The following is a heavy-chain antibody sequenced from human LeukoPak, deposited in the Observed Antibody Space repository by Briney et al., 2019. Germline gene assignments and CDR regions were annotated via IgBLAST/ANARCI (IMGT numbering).Heavy chain of an antibody. CDR3: ARSPDYYDSSGYYPYYYMDV. D-gene: IGHD3-22*01. V-gene: IGHV1-69*13. CDR2: IIPFFGTA. Sequence: SVKVSCKASGGTFSSYAISWVRQAPGQGLEWMGGIIPFFGTANYAQKFQGRVTITADESTSTAYMELSSLRSEDTAVYYCARSPDYYDSSGYYPYYYMDVWGKGTTVTISS. CDR1: GGTFSSYA. J-gene: IGHJ6*03.